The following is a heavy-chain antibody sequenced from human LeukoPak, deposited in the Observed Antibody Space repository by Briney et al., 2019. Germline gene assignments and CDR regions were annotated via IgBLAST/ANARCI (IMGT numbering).Heavy chain of an antibody. V-gene: IGHV3-23*01. CDR2: ISGSGGST. D-gene: IGHD4-11*01. Sequence: GGSLRLSCAASGYTFSSYAMSWVRQAPGKGLEWVSAISGSGGSTYYAHSVKGRFTISRDNSNNTLYLQMNSLRAEDTAVYYCAKGVGVYSNYINYFDYWGQGTLVTVSS. CDR3: AKGVGVYSNYINYFDY. J-gene: IGHJ4*02. CDR1: GYTFSSYA.